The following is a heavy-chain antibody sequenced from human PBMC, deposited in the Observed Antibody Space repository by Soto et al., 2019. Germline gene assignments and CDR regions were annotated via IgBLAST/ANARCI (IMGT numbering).Heavy chain of an antibody. CDR2: IIPIFGTA. Sequence: QVQLVQSGAEVKKPGSSVKVSCKASGGTFSSYAISWVRQAPGQGLEWMGGIIPIFGTANYAQKFQGRVTITADESTSTAYMELSSLRSEDTAVYYCARDRDPSYSSSWYRPYNWFDPWGQGTLVTVSS. CDR3: ARDRDPSYSSSWYRPYNWFDP. D-gene: IGHD6-13*01. CDR1: GGTFSSYA. J-gene: IGHJ5*02. V-gene: IGHV1-69*01.